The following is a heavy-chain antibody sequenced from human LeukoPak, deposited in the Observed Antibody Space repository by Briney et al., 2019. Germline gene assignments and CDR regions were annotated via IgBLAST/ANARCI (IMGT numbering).Heavy chain of an antibody. Sequence: SETLSLTCTVSGGSISSYYWSWIRQPPGKGLEWIGYIYYSGSTNYNPSLKSRVTISVDTSKNQFSLKLSSVTAADTAVYYCGRVRAGDYVWGSYRHFDYWGQGTLVTVSS. CDR3: GRVRAGDYVWGSYRHFDY. CDR2: IYYSGST. V-gene: IGHV4-59*01. D-gene: IGHD3-16*02. J-gene: IGHJ4*02. CDR1: GGSISSYY.